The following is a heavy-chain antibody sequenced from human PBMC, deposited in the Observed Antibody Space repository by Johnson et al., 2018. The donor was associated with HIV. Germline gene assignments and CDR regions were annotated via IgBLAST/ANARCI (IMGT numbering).Heavy chain of an antibody. CDR2: IRYDGSNK. Sequence: QVQLMESGGGVVQPGGSLRLSCAASGFTFSSYGMHWVRQAPGKGLEWVAFIRYDGSNKYYADSVKGRFTISRDNSKNPLYLQMNSLRAEDTAVYYCARSGSYGPDAFDIWGQGTMVTVSS. D-gene: IGHD1-26*01. V-gene: IGHV3-30*02. CDR3: ARSGSYGPDAFDI. CDR1: GFTFSSYG. J-gene: IGHJ3*02.